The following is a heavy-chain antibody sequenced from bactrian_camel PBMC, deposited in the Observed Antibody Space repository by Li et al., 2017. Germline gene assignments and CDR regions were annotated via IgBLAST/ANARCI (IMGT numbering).Heavy chain of an antibody. V-gene: IGHV3S53*01. D-gene: IGHD6*01. CDR2: IDEDGRT. CDR1: GDTSRRNC. J-gene: IGHJ4*01. CDR3: AADPWGDDYTVVHGIAN. Sequence: QVQLVESGGGSVQAGGSLRLSCATSGDTSRRNCMGWFRQAPGKEREGVADIDEDGRTGYADSVKGRFTLSQDNAKKTLYLQMDNLKPEDTAMYYCAADPWGDDYTVVHGIANWGQGTQVTVS.